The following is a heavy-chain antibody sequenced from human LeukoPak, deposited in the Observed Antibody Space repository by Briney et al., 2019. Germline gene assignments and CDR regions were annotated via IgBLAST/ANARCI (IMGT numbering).Heavy chain of an antibody. CDR1: GFTFSTYW. D-gene: IGHD3-10*01. Sequence: GGSLRLSCAASGFTFSTYWMSWVRQAPGKGLEWVANIKQDGSEKYYVDPVKGRLTIPRDNAQNSLNLQINSLRAEDTAAYYCAKYRPPHGAGSYYNIWGQGTLVTVSS. CDR3: AKYRPPHGAGSYYNI. V-gene: IGHV3-7*01. CDR2: IKQDGSEK. J-gene: IGHJ4*02.